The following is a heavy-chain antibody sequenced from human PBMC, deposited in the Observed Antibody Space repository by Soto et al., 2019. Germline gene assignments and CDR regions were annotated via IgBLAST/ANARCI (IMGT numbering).Heavy chain of an antibody. CDR3: ASNAFDY. CDR1: GYIFTNYP. Sequence: QVQFLQSGAEVKKPGASVKVSCKTSGYIFTNYPIHWVRQAPGRGLEWGAWINTGNGTTRYSPRLQGRVSLRTDTSAGTAYMELTRLRFEDTAVYYCASNAFDYWGQGTLVAVSP. CDR2: INTGNGTT. V-gene: IGHV1-3*04. J-gene: IGHJ4*02.